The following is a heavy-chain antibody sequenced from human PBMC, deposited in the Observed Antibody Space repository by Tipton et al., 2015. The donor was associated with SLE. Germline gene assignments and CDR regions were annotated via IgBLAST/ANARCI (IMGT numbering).Heavy chain of an antibody. CDR1: GYTFTSYY. CDR2: INPSGGST. V-gene: IGHV1-46*01. D-gene: IGHD2-15*01. Sequence: QSGAEVKKPGASVKVSCKASGYTFTSYYMHWVRQAPGQGLEWLGIINPSGGSTSYAQKYQGRVTMTRDTSTSTVYMELSSLRSEDTAVYYCARYCSGGSGYFGPDAFDIWGQGTMVTVSS. CDR3: ARYCSGGSGYFGPDAFDI. J-gene: IGHJ3*02.